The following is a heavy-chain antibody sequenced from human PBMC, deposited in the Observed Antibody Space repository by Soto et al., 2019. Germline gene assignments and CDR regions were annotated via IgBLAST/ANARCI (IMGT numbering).Heavy chain of an antibody. Sequence: GGSLRLSCAASGFTFSSYWMSWVRQAPGKGLEWVANIKQDGSEKYYVDSVKGRFTISRDNAKNSLYLQMNSLRAEDTAVYYCARKGYSSRPEKAFDIWGQGTMVTVSS. CDR2: IKQDGSEK. J-gene: IGHJ3*02. CDR3: ARKGYSSRPEKAFDI. D-gene: IGHD2-15*01. CDR1: GFTFSSYW. V-gene: IGHV3-7*01.